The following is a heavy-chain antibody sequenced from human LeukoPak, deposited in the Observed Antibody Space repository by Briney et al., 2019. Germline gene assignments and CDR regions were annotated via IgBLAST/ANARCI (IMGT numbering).Heavy chain of an antibody. Sequence: PGGSLRLSCAASGFTFSSYWMSWVRQAPGKGLEWVANIKQDGSEKYYVDSVKGRFTISRDNAKNSLYLQMNSLRAEDTAVYYCAREAVAGLYYYYYMDIWGKGTTVTISS. V-gene: IGHV3-7*01. J-gene: IGHJ6*03. CDR3: AREAVAGLYYYYYMDI. D-gene: IGHD6-19*01. CDR1: GFTFSSYW. CDR2: IKQDGSEK.